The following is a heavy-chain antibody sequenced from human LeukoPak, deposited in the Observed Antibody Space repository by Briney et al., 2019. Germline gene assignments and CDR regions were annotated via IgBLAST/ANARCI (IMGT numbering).Heavy chain of an antibody. CDR3: ARDGIGVGVVAANRFYYYGMDV. CDR1: GFTFSNYW. CDR2: VKPDGSEK. Sequence: GGSLRLSCAASGFTFSNYWMTWVRQAPGKGLEWVAHVKPDGSEKSYVDSVKGRFTISRDSAQNSLYLQMNSLRAEDTAVYYCARDGIGVGVVAANRFYYYGMDVWGQGSTVTVSS. V-gene: IGHV3-7*03. D-gene: IGHD2-15*01. J-gene: IGHJ6*02.